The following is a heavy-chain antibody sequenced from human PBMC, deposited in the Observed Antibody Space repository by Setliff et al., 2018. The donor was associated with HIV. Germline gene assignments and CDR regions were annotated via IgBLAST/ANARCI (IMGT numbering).Heavy chain of an antibody. CDR2: VYTSGST. CDR3: ARDRGYYDSSGYWGRHAFDI. CDR1: GGSISSYY. D-gene: IGHD3-22*01. V-gene: IGHV4-4*08. J-gene: IGHJ3*02. Sequence: LSLTCSVSGGSISSYYWSWIRQPPGKGLEWIGHVYTSGSTNYNPSLKSRVTISVDTSKNQFSLKLTSVSAADTAVYYCARDRGYYDSSGYWGRHAFDIWGQGTMVTVSS.